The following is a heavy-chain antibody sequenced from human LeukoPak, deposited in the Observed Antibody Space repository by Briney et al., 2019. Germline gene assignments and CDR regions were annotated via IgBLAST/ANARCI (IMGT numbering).Heavy chain of an antibody. Sequence: ASVNVSCKASGYTFTGYYMHWVRQAPGQGLEWMGWINPNSGGTNYAQKFQGRVTMTRDTSISTAYMELSRLRSDDTAVYYCAREVVVVAAADLGAVVGWFDPWGQGTLVTVSS. D-gene: IGHD2-15*01. CDR1: GYTFTGYY. V-gene: IGHV1-2*02. J-gene: IGHJ5*02. CDR2: INPNSGGT. CDR3: AREVVVVAAADLGAVVGWFDP.